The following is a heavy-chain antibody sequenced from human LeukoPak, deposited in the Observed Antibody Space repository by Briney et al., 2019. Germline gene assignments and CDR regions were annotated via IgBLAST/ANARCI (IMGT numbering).Heavy chain of an antibody. CDR1: GFTFSSYA. V-gene: IGHV3-23*01. J-gene: IGHJ5*02. D-gene: IGHD1-14*01. CDR3: AKDQAPSIPGDWFDP. CDR2: ISGSGGCT. Sequence: GGSLRLFCAASGFTFSSYAMSWVRQAPGKGLEWVSAISGSGGCTFYADSVKGRFTISRDNSKNTLYLQMHSLRAEDTAVYYCAKDQAPSIPGDWFDPWGQGTLVTVSS.